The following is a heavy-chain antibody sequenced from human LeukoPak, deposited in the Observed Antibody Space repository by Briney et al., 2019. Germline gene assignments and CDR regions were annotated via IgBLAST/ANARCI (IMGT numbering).Heavy chain of an antibody. CDR2: IYYSGST. J-gene: IGHJ6*03. V-gene: IGHV4-4*02. CDR3: ARGLRYSSENYYYYMDV. Sequence: SETLSLTCAVSGGSISSSNWWSWVRQPPGKGLEWIGYIYYSGSTNYNPSLKSRVTISVDTSKNQFSLKLSSVTAADTAVYYCARGLRYSSENYYYYMDVWGKGTTVTISS. CDR1: GGSISSSNW. D-gene: IGHD6-19*01.